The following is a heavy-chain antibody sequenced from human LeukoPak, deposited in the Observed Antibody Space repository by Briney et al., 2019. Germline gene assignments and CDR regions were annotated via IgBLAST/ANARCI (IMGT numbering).Heavy chain of an antibody. V-gene: IGHV3-30*18. CDR1: GLSLNSYA. Sequence: GGSLRLSCAASGLSLNSYAIHWVRQAPGKGLEWVTAISYDGSNKHYADSVRGRFTISRDNSKNTLYLQMNSLRAEDTAKYYCTKDYCGKFCSAVWGQGTTVTVSS. CDR2: ISYDGSNK. J-gene: IGHJ6*02. CDR3: TKDYCGKFCSAV. D-gene: IGHD3-9*01.